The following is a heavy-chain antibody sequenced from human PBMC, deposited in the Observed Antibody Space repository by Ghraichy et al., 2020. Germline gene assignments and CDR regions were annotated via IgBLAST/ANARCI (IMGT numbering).Heavy chain of an antibody. V-gene: IGHV4-34*01. CDR3: ARGRYSSSSFNWFDP. J-gene: IGHJ5*02. CDR2: INHSGST. CDR1: GGSFSGYY. D-gene: IGHD6-6*01. Sequence: SETLSLTCAVYGGSFSGYYWSWIRQPPGKGLEWIGKINHSGSTNYNPSLKSRVTISVDTSKNQFSLKLSSVTAADTAVYYCARGRYSSSSFNWFDPWGQGTLVTVSS.